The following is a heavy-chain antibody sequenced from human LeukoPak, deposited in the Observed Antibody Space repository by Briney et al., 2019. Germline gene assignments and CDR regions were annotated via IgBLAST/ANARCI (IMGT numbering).Heavy chain of an antibody. J-gene: IGHJ6*02. CDR1: GGSISFYY. CDR3: ASAPGWDYGMDV. CDR2: IYYSGST. Sequence: SETLSLTCTVSGGSISFYYCGWLRQPPGKGLEWIGYIYYSGSTNYNPSLKSRVTISVDTSKNQFSLKLNSVTAADTAVYYCASAPGWDYGMDVWGQGTTVTVSS. D-gene: IGHD5-24*01. V-gene: IGHV4-59*01.